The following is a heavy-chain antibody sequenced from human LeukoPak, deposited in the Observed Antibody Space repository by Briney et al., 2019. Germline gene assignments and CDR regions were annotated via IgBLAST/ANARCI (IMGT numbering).Heavy chain of an antibody. J-gene: IGHJ5*02. CDR1: GYSISSGYY. V-gene: IGHV4-38-2*01. Sequence: PSETLSLTCAVSGYSISSGYYWGWIRQPPGKGLEWIGSIYHSGSTYYNPSLKSRVTISVDTSKNQFSLKLSSVTAADTAVYYCARLTISIFGVVINPWFDPWGQGTLVTVSS. CDR3: ARLTISIFGVVINPWFDP. CDR2: IYHSGST. D-gene: IGHD3-3*01.